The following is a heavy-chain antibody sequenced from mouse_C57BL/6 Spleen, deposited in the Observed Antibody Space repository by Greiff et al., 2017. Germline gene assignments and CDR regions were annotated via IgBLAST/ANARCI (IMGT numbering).Heavy chain of an antibody. CDR3: TGRKLTGTVDY. D-gene: IGHD4-1*01. CDR1: GFTFSNYW. CDR2: IRLKSDNYAT. Sequence: EVKVVESGGGLVQPGGSMKLSCVASGFTFSNYWMNWVRQSPEKGLEWVAQIRLKSDNYATHYAESVKGRFTISRDDSKSSVYLQMNNLRAEDTGIYYCTGRKLTGTVDYWGQGTTLTVSS. J-gene: IGHJ2*01. V-gene: IGHV6-3*01.